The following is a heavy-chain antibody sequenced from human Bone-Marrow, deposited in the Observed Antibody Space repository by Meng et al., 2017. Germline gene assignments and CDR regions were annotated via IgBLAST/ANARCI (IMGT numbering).Heavy chain of an antibody. CDR3: ARDSGYGSGSYYNVGSYYYGMDV. Sequence: ASVKVSCKASGYTFISYGISWVRQAPGQGLEWMGWISAYTGNTNYAQKLQGRVTMTTDTSTSTAYMELRSLRSDDTAVYYCARDSGYGSGSYYNVGSYYYGMDVWGQGTTVTVSS. V-gene: IGHV1-18*01. CDR2: ISAYTGNT. CDR1: GYTFISYG. D-gene: IGHD3-10*01. J-gene: IGHJ6*02.